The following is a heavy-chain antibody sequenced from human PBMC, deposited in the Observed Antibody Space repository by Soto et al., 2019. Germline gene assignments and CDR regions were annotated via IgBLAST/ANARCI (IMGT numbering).Heavy chain of an antibody. CDR3: ASDPYYYASGF. CDR1: GFTFSDQY. Sequence: ESGGGLVEPGGSLRLSCAASGFTFSDQYMTWIRQAPGKGLEWVSKISGDATITYYADSVKGRFTVSRDNAKNSLYLQMDSLRAEDTAVYYCASDPYYYASGFWGQGTLVTVSS. J-gene: IGHJ4*02. D-gene: IGHD3-10*01. V-gene: IGHV3-11*01. CDR2: ISGDATIT.